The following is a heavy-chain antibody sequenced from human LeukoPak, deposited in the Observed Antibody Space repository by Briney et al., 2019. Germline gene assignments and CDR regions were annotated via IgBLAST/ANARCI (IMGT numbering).Heavy chain of an antibody. CDR1: GFNFSTYG. Sequence: GRSLRLSCAASGFNFSTYGMHWVRQAPGKGLEWVAVILYDGSIKNYADSVKGRFTISRDNSKNTVYLQMDSLRAEDTALYYCARGQQLVKTDWGQGTLVTVSS. D-gene: IGHD6-13*01. J-gene: IGHJ4*02. CDR2: ILYDGSIK. CDR3: ARGQQLVKTD. V-gene: IGHV3-33*01.